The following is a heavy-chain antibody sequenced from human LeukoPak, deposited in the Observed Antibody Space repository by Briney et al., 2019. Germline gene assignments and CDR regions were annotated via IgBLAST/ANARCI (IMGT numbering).Heavy chain of an antibody. CDR3: ARDRPAGSGSSFSLGMDV. J-gene: IGHJ6*02. CDR2: IYYRGST. D-gene: IGHD3-10*01. CDR1: VDSISSYY. Sequence: PSETLSLTCTVSVDSISSYYWSWMREPPGKGLECGGYIYYRGSTKYNPSLKSRVTMSLDTSKSQFSLKLNSVTAADTAVYYCARDRPAGSGSSFSLGMDVWGQGTTVTVSS. V-gene: IGHV4-59*01.